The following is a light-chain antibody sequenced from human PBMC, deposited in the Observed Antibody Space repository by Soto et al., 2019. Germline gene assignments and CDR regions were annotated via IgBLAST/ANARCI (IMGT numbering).Light chain of an antibody. CDR3: QQYNDWPRT. Sequence: ILMTQSPATLSVSPGERATLSCRASQSVSSNLAWYQQKPGQGPRLLIYGASTRATGIPARFSGSGSGTEFTLTISSLQSEDFAVYFYQQYNDWPRTFGQGTKV. CDR2: GAS. V-gene: IGKV3-15*01. J-gene: IGKJ1*01. CDR1: QSVSSN.